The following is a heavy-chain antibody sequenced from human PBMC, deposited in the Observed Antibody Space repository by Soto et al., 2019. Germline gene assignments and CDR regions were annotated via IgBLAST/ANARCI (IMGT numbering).Heavy chain of an antibody. Sequence: EVQLLESGGGLVQPGGSLRLSCAASGFTFSSDAMSWVRQAPGKGLEWVSAISGSGGSTYYADSVKGRFTISRDNSNPPMYLPKSSLRAEDTAVYYCEKGAGLAAAGSKDYFDYWGQGSLVTVSS. CDR2: ISGSGGST. V-gene: IGHV3-23*01. D-gene: IGHD6-13*01. J-gene: IGHJ4*02. CDR3: EKGAGLAAAGSKDYFDY. CDR1: GFTFSSDA.